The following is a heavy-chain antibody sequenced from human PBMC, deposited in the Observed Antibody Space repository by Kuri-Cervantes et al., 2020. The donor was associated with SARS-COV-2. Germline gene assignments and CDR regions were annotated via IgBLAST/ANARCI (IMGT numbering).Heavy chain of an antibody. Sequence: ASVKVSCKASGYTFTSYYIHWVRQAPGQGLEWMGIINPSGGSTRYAQKSQGRVTMTTDTSTSTAYMELRSLRSDDTAVYYCASNDYWGQGTLVTVSS. CDR2: INPSGGST. CDR3: ASNDY. V-gene: IGHV1-46*01. J-gene: IGHJ4*02. CDR1: GYTFTSYY.